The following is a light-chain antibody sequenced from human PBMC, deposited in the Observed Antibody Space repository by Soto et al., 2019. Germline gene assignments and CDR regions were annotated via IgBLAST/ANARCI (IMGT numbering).Light chain of an antibody. Sequence: DIQRTQSPCSLSASVGDRVTITCQASQDISNYLNWYQQKPGKAPKLLIYDASNLETGVPSRFSGSGSGTDFTFTISSLQPEDIATYYCQQYDNLPITFGQGTRLEIK. CDR1: QDISNY. J-gene: IGKJ5*01. V-gene: IGKV1-33*01. CDR2: DAS. CDR3: QQYDNLPIT.